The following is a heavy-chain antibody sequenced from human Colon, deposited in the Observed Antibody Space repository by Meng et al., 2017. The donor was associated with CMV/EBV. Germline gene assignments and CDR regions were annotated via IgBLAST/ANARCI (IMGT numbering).Heavy chain of an antibody. D-gene: IGHD3-10*01. Sequence: GGSLRLSCAASGFPFSRYWMHWVRQAPGKGLEWVAVISYDGSNKYYADSVKGRFTISRDNSKNTLYLQMNSLRAEDTAVYYCARYYNAHLGAYYFDYWGQGTLVTVSS. CDR3: ARYYNAHLGAYYFDY. CDR2: ISYDGSNK. J-gene: IGHJ4*02. V-gene: IGHV3-30-3*01. CDR1: GFPFSRYW.